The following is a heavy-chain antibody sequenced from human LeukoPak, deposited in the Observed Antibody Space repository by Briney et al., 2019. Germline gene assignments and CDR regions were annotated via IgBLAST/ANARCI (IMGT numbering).Heavy chain of an antibody. J-gene: IGHJ5*02. CDR1: GFSFSTYS. Sequence: KAGGSLRLSCAASGFSFSTYSMNWVRQAPGKGPEWVSSISSSSGDIYYGDSVKGRFTISRDNAKNSLYLQMNSLRVEDTALYYCTRQVRGDGRGGFDPWGQGTLVTVSS. CDR2: ISSSSGDI. V-gene: IGHV3-21*04. D-gene: IGHD2-21*02. CDR3: TRQVRGDGRGGFDP.